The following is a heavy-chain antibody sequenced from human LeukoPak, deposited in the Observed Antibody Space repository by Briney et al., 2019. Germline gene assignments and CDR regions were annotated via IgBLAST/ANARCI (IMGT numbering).Heavy chain of an antibody. CDR1: GFTFSSYG. V-gene: IGHV3-30*02. D-gene: IGHD6-6*01. J-gene: IGHJ5*02. CDR3: AKHKYISSPAWFDP. CDR2: IRYDGSNK. Sequence: GGSLRLSCAASGFTFSSYGMHWVRQAPGKGLEWVAFIRYDGSNKYYADSVKGRFTISRDNSKNTLYLQMNSLRAEDTAVYYCAKHKYISSPAWFDPWGQGTLVTVSS.